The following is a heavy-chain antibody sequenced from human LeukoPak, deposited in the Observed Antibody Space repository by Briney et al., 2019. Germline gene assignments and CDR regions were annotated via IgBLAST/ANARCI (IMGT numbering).Heavy chain of an antibody. CDR3: ARDDCSSTSCYDDY. CDR1: GYTFTSYG. CDR2: ISAYNGNT. Sequence: ASVKVSCKASGYTFTSYGISWVRQAPGQGLEWMGWISAYNGNTDYAQKLQGRVTMTTDTSTSTAYMELRSLRSDDTAVYYCARDDCSSTSCYDDYWGQGTLVTVPS. D-gene: IGHD2-2*01. V-gene: IGHV1-18*01. J-gene: IGHJ4*02.